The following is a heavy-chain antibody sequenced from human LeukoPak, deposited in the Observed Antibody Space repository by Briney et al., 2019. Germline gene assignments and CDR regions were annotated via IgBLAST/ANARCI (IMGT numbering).Heavy chain of an antibody. CDR1: GYSFTNYG. CDR3: ARGGVSNSWYRTPDY. D-gene: IGHD6-13*01. CDR2: ISTYDGNT. Sequence: ASVKVSCKASGYSFTNYGISWVRQAPGQGLEWMGWISTYDGNTNYVQKLQGRVTMTTDTSTSTAYMELRSLRSGDTAVYYCARGGVSNSWYRTPDYWGQGTLVAVSS. J-gene: IGHJ4*02. V-gene: IGHV1-18*01.